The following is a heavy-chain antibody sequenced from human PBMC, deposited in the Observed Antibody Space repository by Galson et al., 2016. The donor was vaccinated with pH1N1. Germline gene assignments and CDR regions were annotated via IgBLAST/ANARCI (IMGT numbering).Heavy chain of an antibody. CDR2: INTNTGNP. D-gene: IGHD3-9*01. J-gene: IGHJ4*02. V-gene: IGHV7-4-1*02. CDR1: GYTFTSYA. Sequence: SVKVSCKASGYTFTSYAMNWVRQAPGQGLEWMGWINTNTGNPTYAQGFTGRFVFSLDTSDSTTYLHISILKAEDTAVYYCASPRPLLRYFDWLLPGGLDYWGQGTLVTVSS. CDR3: ASPRPLLRYFDWLLPGGLDY.